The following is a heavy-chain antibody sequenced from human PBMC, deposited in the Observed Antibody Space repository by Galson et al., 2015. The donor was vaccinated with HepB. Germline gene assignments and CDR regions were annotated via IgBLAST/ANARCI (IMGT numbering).Heavy chain of an antibody. CDR2: INSDGSTT. D-gene: IGHD6-19*01. V-gene: IGHV3-74*01. CDR3: ARASSSHPNWSDP. CDR1: GFTFSTYW. Sequence: SLRLSCAASGFTFSTYWMHWVRQAPGKGLVWVSRINSDGSTTNYADSVKGRFAISRDTAKNTLYLQMNSLRAEDTAVYYCARASSSHPNWSDPWGQGTLVTVSS. J-gene: IGHJ5*02.